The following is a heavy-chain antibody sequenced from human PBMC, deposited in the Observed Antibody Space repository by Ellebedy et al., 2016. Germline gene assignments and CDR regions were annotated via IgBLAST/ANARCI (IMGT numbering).Heavy chain of an antibody. CDR3: ARGLKIYSGYQPVGY. Sequence: SVKVSXKASGGTFSSYAISWVRQAPGQGLEWMGRIIPILGIANYAQKFQGRVIMTRNTSISTAYMELSSLRSEDTAVYYCARGLKIYSGYQPVGYWGQGTLVTVSS. CDR1: GGTFSSYA. V-gene: IGHV1-69*04. CDR2: IIPILGIA. D-gene: IGHD5-12*01. J-gene: IGHJ4*02.